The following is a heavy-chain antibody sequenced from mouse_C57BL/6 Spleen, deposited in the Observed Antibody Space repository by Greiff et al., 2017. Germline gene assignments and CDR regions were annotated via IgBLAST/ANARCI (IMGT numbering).Heavy chain of an antibody. D-gene: IGHD3-2*02. V-gene: IGHV1-61*01. J-gene: IGHJ1*03. CDR2: IYPSDSET. CDR1: GYTFTSYW. Sequence: VQLQQPGAELVRPGSSVKLSCKASGYTFTSYWMDWVKQRPGQGLEWIGNIYPSDSETHYNQKFKDKATLAVDKSSSTAYMQLSRLTSEDSAVYYCATPDSSGYDWYVDVWGTGTTVTVSS. CDR3: ATPDSSGYDWYVDV.